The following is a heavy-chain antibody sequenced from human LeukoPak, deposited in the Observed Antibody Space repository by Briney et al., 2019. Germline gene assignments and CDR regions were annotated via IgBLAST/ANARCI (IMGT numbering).Heavy chain of an antibody. D-gene: IGHD5-18*01. CDR3: ARDRGYNFDTPYRYFDL. CDR1: GGSISSYY. CDR2: IYYSGST. J-gene: IGHJ4*02. Sequence: SETLSLTCTVSGGSISSYYWSWIRQPPGKGLEWIGYIYYSGSTNYNPSLKSRVTISVDTSKNQFSLKLSSVTAADTAVYYCARDRGYNFDTPYRYFDLWAQGTLVTVSS. V-gene: IGHV4-59*01.